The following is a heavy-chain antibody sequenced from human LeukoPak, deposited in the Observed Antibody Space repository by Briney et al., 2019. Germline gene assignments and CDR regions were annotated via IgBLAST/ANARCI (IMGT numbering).Heavy chain of an antibody. Sequence: PSETLSLTCTVSGASISSSYWSWIRQSAGKGLELIGRIYPSGTTNYNPSLRSRVTISVDKSKNQFSLNLTSVTAADTAIYYCARDSPRDSIVYYYYMDVWGKGTTVTVSS. CDR1: GASISSSY. J-gene: IGHJ6*03. D-gene: IGHD3-16*02. CDR2: IYPSGTT. V-gene: IGHV4-4*07. CDR3: ARDSPRDSIVYYYYMDV.